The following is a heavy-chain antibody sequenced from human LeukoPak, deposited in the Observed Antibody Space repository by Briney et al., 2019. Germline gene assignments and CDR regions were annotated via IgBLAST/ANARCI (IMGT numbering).Heavy chain of an antibody. J-gene: IGHJ3*02. CDR1: GGSISSYY. CDR2: IYTSGST. V-gene: IGHV4-4*07. Sequence: SETLSLTCPVSGGSISSYYWSWIRQPAGKGREWFGCIYTSGSTNYNPSLKSRVTMSVDTSKNQFSLKLSSVTAADTAVYYCARDPNLWADAFDIWGQGTMVTVSS. CDR3: ARDPNLWADAFDI. D-gene: IGHD3-10*01.